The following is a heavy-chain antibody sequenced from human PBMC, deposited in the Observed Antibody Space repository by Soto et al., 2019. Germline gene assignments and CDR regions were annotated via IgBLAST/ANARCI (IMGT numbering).Heavy chain of an antibody. D-gene: IGHD2-15*01. CDR2: IIPIFGTA. V-gene: IGHV1-69*06. CDR3: ARDRSRYCSGGSCYSANYYYGMDV. J-gene: IGHJ6*01. CDR1: GGTFSSYA. Sequence: SVKVSCKASGGTFSSYAISWVRQAPGQGLEWMGGIIPIFGTANYAQKFQGRVTITADKSTSTAYMELSSLRSEDTAVYYCARDRSRYCSGGSCYSANYYYGMDVWGQGTTVTVSS.